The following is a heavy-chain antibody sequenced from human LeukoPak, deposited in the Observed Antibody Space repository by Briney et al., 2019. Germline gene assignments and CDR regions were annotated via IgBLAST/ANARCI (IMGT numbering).Heavy chain of an antibody. D-gene: IGHD4-17*01. CDR2: MFHSGDT. Sequence: SETLSLTCDVSGYSIRSGSYWGWIRQPPGKGLEWIGCMFHSGDTYHNPSLKSRVTISADTSKNQFSLKLTSVAAADTAVYYCAKVGAYGDYARHDYWGQGTLVTVSS. CDR3: AKVGAYGDYARHDY. CDR1: GYSIRSGSY. J-gene: IGHJ4*02. V-gene: IGHV4-38-2*01.